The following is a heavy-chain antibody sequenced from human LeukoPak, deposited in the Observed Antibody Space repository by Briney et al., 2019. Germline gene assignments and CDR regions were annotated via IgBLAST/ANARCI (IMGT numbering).Heavy chain of an antibody. V-gene: IGHV4-4*02. Sequence: PSETLSLTCAVSGGSISRSNWWPWVRQPPGKGLEWIGEIYHSRSTNYNPSLKSRLTISVDKSKNQFSLKLSSVTAADTAVYYCARHYVWGSYRFDYWGQATLVTVSS. CDR3: ARHYVWGSYRFDY. CDR1: GGSISRSNW. CDR2: IYHSRST. J-gene: IGHJ4*02. D-gene: IGHD3-16*02.